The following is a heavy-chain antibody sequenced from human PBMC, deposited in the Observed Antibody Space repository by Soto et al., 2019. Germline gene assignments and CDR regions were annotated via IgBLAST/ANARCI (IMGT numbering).Heavy chain of an antibody. D-gene: IGHD3-16*02. V-gene: IGHV4-31*03. J-gene: IGHJ6*02. CDR3: ARNPEFSHPDYYYGMDV. CDR2: IYYSGST. CDR1: GGSISSGGYY. Sequence: LSLTCTVSGGSISSGGYYWSWIRQHPGKGLEWIGYIYYSGSTYYNPSLKSRVTISVDTSKNQFSLKLSSVTAADTAVYYCARNPEFSHPDYYYGMDVWGQGTTVTVSS.